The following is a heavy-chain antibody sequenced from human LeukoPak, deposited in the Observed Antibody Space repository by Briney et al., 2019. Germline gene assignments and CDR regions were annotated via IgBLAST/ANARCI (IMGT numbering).Heavy chain of an antibody. Sequence: SETLSLTCTVSGYSISSGYYWGWIQQPPGKGLECIGSIYHSGSTYYNPSLKSRVTISVDTSKNQFSLKLSSVTAADTAVYYCAREDSRGSFYFYYFMDVWGRGTTVTVSS. D-gene: IGHD3-22*01. J-gene: IGHJ6*03. V-gene: IGHV4-38-2*02. CDR1: GYSISSGYY. CDR2: IYHSGST. CDR3: AREDSRGSFYFYYFMDV.